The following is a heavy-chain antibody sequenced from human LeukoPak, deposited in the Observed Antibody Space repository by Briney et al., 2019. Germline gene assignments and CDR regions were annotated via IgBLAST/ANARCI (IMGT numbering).Heavy chain of an antibody. V-gene: IGHV1-69*05. J-gene: IGHJ6*03. Sequence: SVKVSFKASGGTFSSYAISWVRQAPGQGLEWMGGIIPIFGTANYAQKFQGRVTITTDESTSTAYMELSSLRSEDTAVYYCASPKYSSSSYYYMDVWGKGTTVTVSS. CDR3: ASPKYSSSSYYYMDV. CDR2: IIPIFGTA. CDR1: GGTFSSYA. D-gene: IGHD6-6*01.